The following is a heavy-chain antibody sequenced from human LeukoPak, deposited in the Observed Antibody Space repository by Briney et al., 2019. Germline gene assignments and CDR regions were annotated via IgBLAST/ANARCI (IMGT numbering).Heavy chain of an antibody. CDR1: GYSFGSSW. CDR2: IYPGDSDT. V-gene: IGHV5-51*01. D-gene: IGHD5-18*01. J-gene: IGHJ4*02. Sequence: GESLKISCKGSGYSFGSSWIAWVRQLPGKGLEWVGIIYPGDSDTRYSPSFQGQVTISADKSIGTAYLQWSSLKTSDTAIYYCARRQTYSYGLDYWGQGTLVTVSS. CDR3: ARRQTYSYGLDY.